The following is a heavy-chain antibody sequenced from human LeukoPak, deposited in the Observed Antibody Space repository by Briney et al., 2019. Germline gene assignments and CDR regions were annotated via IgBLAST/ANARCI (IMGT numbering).Heavy chain of an antibody. CDR2: IYYSGST. J-gene: IGHJ3*02. CDR3: ARDLLELDVFDI. CDR1: GGSISSYY. Sequence: SETLSLTCTVSGGSISSYYWSWIRQPPGKGLEWIGYIYYSGSTNYNPSLKSRVTISVDTSKNQFSLKLSSVTAADTAVYYCARDLLELDVFDIWGQGTMVTVSS. D-gene: IGHD1-7*01. V-gene: IGHV4-59*01.